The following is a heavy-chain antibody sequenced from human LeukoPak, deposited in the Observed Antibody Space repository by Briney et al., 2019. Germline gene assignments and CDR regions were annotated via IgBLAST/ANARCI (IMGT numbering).Heavy chain of an antibody. V-gene: IGHV1-18*04. CDR2: ISAYNGNT. CDR3: ARDGRQWVPLNWFDP. D-gene: IGHD6-19*01. CDR1: GYTFNTYG. Sequence: GASVKVSCKASGYTFNTYGINWVRRAPGQGLEWMGWISAYNGNTNYAQNFQGRITLTTDTSTSTAYMELTSLRFDDTAVYYCARDGRQWVPLNWFDPWGQGTLVIVSS. J-gene: IGHJ5*02.